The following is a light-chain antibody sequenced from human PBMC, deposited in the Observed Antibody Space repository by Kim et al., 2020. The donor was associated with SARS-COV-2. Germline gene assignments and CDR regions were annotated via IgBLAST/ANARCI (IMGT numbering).Light chain of an antibody. CDR2: RDN. Sequence: QTATLTCTGNGNNVGDLGAAWLQQHPGHPPKLLSYRDNSRPSGVSERLSASRSANTASLTITGLQPEDEADYYCSAWDKSLNVWVFGGGTQLTVL. V-gene: IGLV10-54*01. CDR3: SAWDKSLNVWV. J-gene: IGLJ3*02. CDR1: GNNVGDLG.